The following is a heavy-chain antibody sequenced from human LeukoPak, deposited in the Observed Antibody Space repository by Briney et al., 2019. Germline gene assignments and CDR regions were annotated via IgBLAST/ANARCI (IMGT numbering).Heavy chain of an antibody. CDR2: INHSGST. D-gene: IGHD3-10*01. CDR1: GGSFSGDY. CDR3: ARVLWFGDP. V-gene: IGHV4-34*01. Sequence: SETLSLTCAVYGGSFSGDYWSWIRQRPGKGLEWIGEINHSGSTNYNPSLKSRVTISVDTSKNQFSLKLSSVTAADTAVYYCARVLWFGDPWGQGTLVTVSS. J-gene: IGHJ5*02.